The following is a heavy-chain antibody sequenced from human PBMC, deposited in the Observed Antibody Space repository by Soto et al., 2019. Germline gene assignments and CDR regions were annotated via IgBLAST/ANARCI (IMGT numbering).Heavy chain of an antibody. CDR3: ARVERYYYGSGEFDY. CDR1: GGSISSYY. J-gene: IGHJ4*02. V-gene: IGHV4-59*01. D-gene: IGHD3-10*01. CDR2: IYYSGST. Sequence: SETLSLTCTVSGGSISSYYWSWIRQPPGKGLEWIGYIYYSGSTNYNPSLKSRVTISVDTSKNQFSLKLSSVTAADTAVYYCARVERYYYGSGEFDYWGQGTLVTVSS.